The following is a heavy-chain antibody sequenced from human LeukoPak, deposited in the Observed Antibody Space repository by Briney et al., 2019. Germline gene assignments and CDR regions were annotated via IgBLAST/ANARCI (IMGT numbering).Heavy chain of an antibody. CDR2: IIPIFGTA. D-gene: IGHD3-9*01. Sequence: ASVKVSCKASGGTFSSYAISWVRQAPGQGLEWMGGIIPIFGTANYAQKFQGRVTITADESTSTAYMELSSLRSEDTAVYYCARGELRYFDWSSDYFDYWGQGTLVTVSS. J-gene: IGHJ4*02. CDR3: ARGELRYFDWSSDYFDY. CDR1: GGTFSSYA. V-gene: IGHV1-69*13.